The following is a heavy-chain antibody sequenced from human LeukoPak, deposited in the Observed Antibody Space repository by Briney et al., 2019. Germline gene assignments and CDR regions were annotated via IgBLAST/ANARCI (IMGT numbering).Heavy chain of an antibody. D-gene: IGHD4-17*01. V-gene: IGHV1-69*13. CDR3: ALRPISPSTVTDYFDY. J-gene: IGHJ4*02. Sequence: SVKVSCKASGGTFRSYAISWVRQAPGQGLEWMGGIIPIFGTANYAQKFQGRVTITADESTSTAYMELSSLRSEDTAVYYCALRPISPSTVTDYFDYWGQGTLVTVSS. CDR2: IIPIFGTA. CDR1: GGTFRSYA.